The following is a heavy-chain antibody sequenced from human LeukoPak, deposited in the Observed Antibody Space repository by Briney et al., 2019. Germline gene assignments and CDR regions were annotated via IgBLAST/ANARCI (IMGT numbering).Heavy chain of an antibody. J-gene: IGHJ4*02. CDR2: ISSSGSTI. V-gene: IGHV3-48*03. CDR3: ARDPYYGDYVV. D-gene: IGHD4-17*01. CDR1: GFTFSSYE. Sequence: GGSLRLSCAASGFTFSSYEMNWVRQAPGQGLEWVSYISSSGSTIYYADSVKGRFTISRDNAKNSLYLQMNSLRAEDTAVYYCARDPYYGDYVVWGQGTLVTVSS.